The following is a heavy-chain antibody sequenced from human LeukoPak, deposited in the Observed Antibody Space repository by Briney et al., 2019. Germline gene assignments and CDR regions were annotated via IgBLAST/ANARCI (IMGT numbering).Heavy chain of an antibody. CDR1: GFCFSNFW. Sequence: PGGSLRLSWAASGFCFSNFWISSVRQAAGKGLELGSAISGSGGSTYCADSVKGRFTISRDNSKNTLYRQMNHPRTEDTLVYYCANAEEPYGIAAAGMGYFDYWGQGNLVTVSS. CDR3: ANAEEPYGIAAAGMGYFDY. D-gene: IGHD6-13*01. J-gene: IGHJ4*02. CDR2: ISGSGGST. V-gene: IGHV3-23*01.